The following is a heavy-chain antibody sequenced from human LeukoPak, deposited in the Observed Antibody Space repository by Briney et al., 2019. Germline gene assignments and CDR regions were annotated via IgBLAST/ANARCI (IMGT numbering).Heavy chain of an antibody. Sequence: PGGSLRLSCAASGFTFSRYGMHWVRQAPGKGLEWVSFTRFDGKNKYYADSVKGRFTISKDSSKNTLGLQMNSLRTEDTAVYYCAKAGIVRGVTQDFDYWGQGTLVTVSS. CDR1: GFTFSRYG. D-gene: IGHD3-10*02. CDR2: TRFDGKNK. J-gene: IGHJ4*02. V-gene: IGHV3-30*02. CDR3: AKAGIVRGVTQDFDY.